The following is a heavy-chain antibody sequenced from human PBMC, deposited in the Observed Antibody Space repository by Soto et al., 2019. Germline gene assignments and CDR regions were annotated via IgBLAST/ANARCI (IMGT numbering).Heavy chain of an antibody. V-gene: IGHV1-2*02. D-gene: IGHD3-16*01. J-gene: IGHJ4*02. CDR1: GYTFNSYY. Sequence: QVQLVQSGAEVKKPGASVKVSCKASGYTFNSYYIHWVRQAPGQGLEWMGWINPNSDVTGYAQSFQGRVTMTRDMSMTTAYMDLTMLRSDDTAVYYCVRVGLKRNYDFDFWGQGALITVSS. CDR2: INPNSDVT. CDR3: VRVGLKRNYDFDF.